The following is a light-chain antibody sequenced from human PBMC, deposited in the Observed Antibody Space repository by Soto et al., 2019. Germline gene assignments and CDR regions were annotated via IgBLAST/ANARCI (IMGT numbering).Light chain of an antibody. Sequence: QSVLTQPASVSGSPGQSITISCTGTSSDVGGYNYVSWYQHHPGKAPKLMIYEVNNRPSGVSDRFSGSKSGYTASLTISGLQAEDDGVYYCSSYTSSDTLVFGGGTKLTVL. CDR3: SSYTSSDTLV. CDR2: EVN. J-gene: IGLJ2*01. V-gene: IGLV2-14*01. CDR1: SSDVGGYNY.